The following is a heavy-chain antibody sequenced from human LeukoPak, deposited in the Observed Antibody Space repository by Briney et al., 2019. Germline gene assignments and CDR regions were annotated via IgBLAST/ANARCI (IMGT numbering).Heavy chain of an antibody. J-gene: IGHJ4*02. CDR3: ATLKGWYGEGCFDC. V-gene: IGHV3-53*01. CDR2: IYPDGRT. D-gene: IGHD3-10*01. Sequence: GGSLRLSCAASGVTVSSIYMGWVGQAPGKARDWVSVIYPDGRTYYTESVKGRFTISRDSSENSLFLQMNSLRAEDTAVYYCATLKGWYGEGCFDCWGQGTLVTVSS. CDR1: GVTVSSIY.